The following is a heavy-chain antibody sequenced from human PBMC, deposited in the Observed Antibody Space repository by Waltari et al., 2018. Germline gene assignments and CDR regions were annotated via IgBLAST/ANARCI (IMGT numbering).Heavy chain of an antibody. J-gene: IGHJ4*02. CDR3: ATSQPDYGGNSPVGYFDY. D-gene: IGHD4-17*01. Sequence: QVQLVQSGAEVKKPGASVKGSCKVSGYTLTELSMHWVRQAPGKGLEWMGGFVPEDGETIYAQNFQGRVTMTEDTSTDTAYMALSSLRSEYTAMYYCATSQPDYGGNSPVGYFDYWGQGTLVTVSS. V-gene: IGHV1-24*01. CDR2: FVPEDGET. CDR1: GYTLTELS.